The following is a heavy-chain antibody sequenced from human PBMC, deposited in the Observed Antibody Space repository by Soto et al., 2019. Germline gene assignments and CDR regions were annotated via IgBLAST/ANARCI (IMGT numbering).Heavy chain of an antibody. Sequence: SETLSLTCTVSGGSISSSSYYWGWIRQPPGKGLEWIGSIYYSGCTYYNPSLKSRVTISVDTSKNQFSLKLSSVTAADTAVYYCARQAQQLVPEYFQHWGQGTLVTVSS. CDR2: IYYSGCT. CDR3: ARQAQQLVPEYFQH. V-gene: IGHV4-39*01. J-gene: IGHJ1*01. CDR1: GGSISSSSYY. D-gene: IGHD6-13*01.